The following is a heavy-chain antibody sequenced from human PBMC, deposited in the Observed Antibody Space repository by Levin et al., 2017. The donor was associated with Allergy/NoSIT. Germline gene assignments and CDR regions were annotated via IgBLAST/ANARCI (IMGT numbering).Heavy chain of an antibody. V-gene: IGHV1-18*01. J-gene: IGHJ3*02. D-gene: IGHD3-22*01. CDR3: ARDAFYFYDSSGYSPDTFDM. CDR2: ISGYNGNT. Sequence: ASVKVSCKTSGYTFVSYGFSWVRQAPGQGLEWMGWISGYNGNTQYAEKFQDRLIMTTDTSTSTGHMELRSLRSDDTAVYYCARDAFYFYDSSGYSPDTFDMWGQGTMVIVSS. CDR1: GYTFVSYG.